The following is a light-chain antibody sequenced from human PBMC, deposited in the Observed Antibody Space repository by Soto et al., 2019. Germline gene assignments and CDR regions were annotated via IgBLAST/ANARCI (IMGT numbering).Light chain of an antibody. CDR2: GVS. CDR1: SIDVGGYDY. CDR3: TSYIPPRTLVV. Sequence: QSALTQPASVSGSPGQTITISCTGTSIDVGGYDYVSWYQHHPGKAPKLMIYGVSNRPSGVSNRFSGSKSGNTASLTISGLQPEDEADYYCTSYIPPRTLVVFGGGTKLTVL. J-gene: IGLJ2*01. V-gene: IGLV2-14*01.